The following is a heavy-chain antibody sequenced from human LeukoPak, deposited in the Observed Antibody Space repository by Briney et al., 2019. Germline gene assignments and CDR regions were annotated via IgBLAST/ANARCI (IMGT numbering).Heavy chain of an antibody. D-gene: IGHD1-26*01. CDR1: GYIFTAYY. CDR3: ARSREVPHFDL. Sequence: ASVTVSCKASGYIFTAYYVHWVRQAPGQGPEWMGWINPNSGGTKYAQLFQGRVTMTRDTSISTAYMELSGLESDDTAGYYCARSREVPHFDLWGQGTLVTVSS. J-gene: IGHJ4*02. V-gene: IGHV1-2*02. CDR2: INPNSGGT.